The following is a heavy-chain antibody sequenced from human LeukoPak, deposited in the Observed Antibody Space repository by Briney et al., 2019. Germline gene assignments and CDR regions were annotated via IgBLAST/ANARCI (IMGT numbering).Heavy chain of an antibody. CDR3: ARGRRGSRAVNFDY. V-gene: IGHV3-30-3*01. D-gene: IGHD1-14*01. J-gene: IGHJ4*02. Sequence: GGSLRLSCAASGFTFSSYAMLWVRQAPGKGLEWVAVISYDGSNKYYADSVKGRFTISRDNSKNTLYLQMNSLRAEDTAVYYCARGRRGSRAVNFDYWGQGTLVTVSS. CDR1: GFTFSSYA. CDR2: ISYDGSNK.